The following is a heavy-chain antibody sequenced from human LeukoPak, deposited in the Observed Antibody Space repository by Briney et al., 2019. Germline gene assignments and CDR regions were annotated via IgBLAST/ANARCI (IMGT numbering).Heavy chain of an antibody. J-gene: IGHJ4*02. CDR1: GFSFSSYT. V-gene: IGHV3-48*03. CDR2: ISSSGSTI. CDR3: ASLDFGYSFDY. D-gene: IGHD3-10*01. Sequence: GGSLRLSCAASGFSFSSYTMNWVRQSPGKGLEWVSYISSSGSTIYYADSVKGRFTISRDNAKNSLYLQMNSLRAEDTAVYYCASLDFGYSFDYWGQGTLVTVSS.